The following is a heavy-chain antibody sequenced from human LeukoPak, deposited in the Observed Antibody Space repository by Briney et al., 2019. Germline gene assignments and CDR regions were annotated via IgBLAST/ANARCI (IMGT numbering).Heavy chain of an antibody. CDR3: ARQNSGYDLGSFAY. D-gene: IGHD5-12*01. J-gene: IGHJ4*02. CDR2: ISYSGGA. Sequence: PLETLSLTCTVSGGSISRNYWSWIRQPPGKGLEWIAYISYSGGATNNPSLRSRVTISLDTSKTHFPLKLSSGTAADTAVYYGARQNSGYDLGSFAYWGQGTLVTVSS. V-gene: IGHV4-59*08. CDR1: GGSISRNY.